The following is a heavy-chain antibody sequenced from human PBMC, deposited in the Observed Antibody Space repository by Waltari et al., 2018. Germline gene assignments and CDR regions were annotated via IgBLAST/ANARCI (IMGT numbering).Heavy chain of an antibody. Sequence: EVQLVESGGGLVQPGRSLRLACTASGLAFGHSGMRGVRQSPGKGLEWVGFIRSKTYGGTTEYAASVEGRFTISRDDSKSIAYLQLNSLKTEDTAVYYCTRDRKDHIGFDPWGQGTLVTVSS. CDR3: TRDRKDHIGFDP. V-gene: IGHV3-49*04. J-gene: IGHJ5*02. CDR1: GLAFGHSG. D-gene: IGHD2-15*01. CDR2: IRSKTYGGTT.